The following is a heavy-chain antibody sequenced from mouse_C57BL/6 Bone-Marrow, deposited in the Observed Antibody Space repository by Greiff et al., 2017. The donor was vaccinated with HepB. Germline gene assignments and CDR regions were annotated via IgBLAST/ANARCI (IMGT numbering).Heavy chain of an antibody. V-gene: IGHV1-19*01. J-gene: IGHJ4*01. Sequence: VQLQQSGPVLVKPGASVKMSCKASGYTSTDYYMNWVKQSHGKSLEWIGVINPYNGGTSYNQKFKGKATLTVDKSSSTAYMELNSLTSEDSAVYYCASGTTVVAHYAMDYWGQGTSVTVSS. D-gene: IGHD1-1*01. CDR3: ASGTTVVAHYAMDY. CDR2: INPYNGGT. CDR1: GYTSTDYY.